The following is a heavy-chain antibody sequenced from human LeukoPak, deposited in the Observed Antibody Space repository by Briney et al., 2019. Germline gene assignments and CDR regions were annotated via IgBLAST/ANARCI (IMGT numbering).Heavy chain of an antibody. CDR2: ISDTGSRI. CDR3: ARGGSYAPFDY. J-gene: IGHJ4*02. V-gene: IGHV3-21*06. D-gene: IGHD1-26*01. Sequence: GGSLRLSCAASGFTFSSYSMNWVRQVPGTGLEWIAYISDTGSRITYGDSVKGRFTISRDNAKDSLYLQMNSLRVEDTAIYYCARGGSYAPFDYWGQGALVAVSS. CDR1: GFTFSSYS.